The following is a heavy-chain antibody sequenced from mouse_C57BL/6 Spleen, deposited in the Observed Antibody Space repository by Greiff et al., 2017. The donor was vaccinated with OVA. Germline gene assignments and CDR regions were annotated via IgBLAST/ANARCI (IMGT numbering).Heavy chain of an antibody. CDR1: GYAFRSYW. CDR3: ARERDSNYLFAY. CDR2: IYPGDGDT. Sequence: QVQLQQSGAELVKPGASVKISCKASGYAFRSYWMNWVKQRPGKGLEWIGQIYPGDGDTNYNGKFKGKATLTADKSSSTAYMQLSSRTSEDSAVYFCARERDSNYLFAYWGQGTLVTVSA. J-gene: IGHJ3*01. V-gene: IGHV1-80*01. D-gene: IGHD2-5*01.